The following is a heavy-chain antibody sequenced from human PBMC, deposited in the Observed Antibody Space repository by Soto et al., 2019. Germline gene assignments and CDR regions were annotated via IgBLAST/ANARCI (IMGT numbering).Heavy chain of an antibody. CDR2: IWYDGSNK. D-gene: IGHD5-18*01. J-gene: IGHJ3*02. Sequence: QVQLVESGGGVVQPGRSLRLSCAASGFTFSSYGMHWVRQAPGKGLEWVAVIWYDGSNKYYADSVKGRFTISRDNSKNTLYLQMNSLRAEDTAVYYCARGNTAMGNAFDMWGQGTMVTVSS. CDR1: GFTFSSYG. CDR3: ARGNTAMGNAFDM. V-gene: IGHV3-33*01.